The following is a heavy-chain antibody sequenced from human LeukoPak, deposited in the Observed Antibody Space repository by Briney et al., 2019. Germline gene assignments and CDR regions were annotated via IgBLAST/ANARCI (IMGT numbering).Heavy chain of an antibody. D-gene: IGHD6-13*01. CDR1: GDSLSNSY. V-gene: IGHV1-46*01. J-gene: IGHJ5*02. Sequence: ASVKVSCKTSGDSLSNSYMHWVRQAPGQGLECMGVLNPGSGSTSYAQKFQDRVTMTTDMSTSTVYMELSSLRFEDTAVYYCAKDVTLGSWYGWFDPWGQGTLVIVSS. CDR2: LNPGSGST. CDR3: AKDVTLGSWYGWFDP.